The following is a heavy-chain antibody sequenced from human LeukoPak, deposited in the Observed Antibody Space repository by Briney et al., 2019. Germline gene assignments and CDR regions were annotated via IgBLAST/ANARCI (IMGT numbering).Heavy chain of an antibody. J-gene: IGHJ6*03. CDR2: INSDGSST. D-gene: IGHD3-10*01. CDR3: AKGGGSGSLYYYYYYMDV. CDR1: GFTFSSYW. V-gene: IGHV3-74*01. Sequence: PGGSLRLSCAASGFTFSSYWMHWVRQAPGKGLVWVSRINSDGSSTNYADSVKGRFTISRDNAKNTLHLQMNSLRAEDTALYYCAKGGGSGSLYYYYYYMDVWGKGTTVTVSS.